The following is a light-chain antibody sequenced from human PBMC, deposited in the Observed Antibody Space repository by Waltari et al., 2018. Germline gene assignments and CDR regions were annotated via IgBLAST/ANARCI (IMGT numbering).Light chain of an antibody. CDR1: SSSIGAVYQ. Sequence: QSVLTQPPSLSGAPGQRVTISCTGSSSSIGAVYQVHWYQQLPGTAPKLPIDANTNRPAGVPGRFSAAKSGPAASMAITGLQAEDGADYYCQSYDSSLRSWVFGGGTKLTGL. CDR3: QSYDSSLRSWV. J-gene: IGLJ3*02. V-gene: IGLV1-40*01. CDR2: ANT.